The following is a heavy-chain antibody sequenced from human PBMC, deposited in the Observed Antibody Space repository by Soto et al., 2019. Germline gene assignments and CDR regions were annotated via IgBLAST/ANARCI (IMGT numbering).Heavy chain of an antibody. V-gene: IGHV4-59*01. CDR1: GGSISSYY. Sequence: PSETLSLTCTVSGGSISSYYWSWIRQPPGKGLEWIGYIYYSGSTNYNPSLKSRVTISVDTSKNQFSLKLSSVTAANTAVYYCARATRYNYDFWSGYSFPYYYYGMDVWGQGTTVTVSS. CDR2: IYYSGST. D-gene: IGHD3-3*01. J-gene: IGHJ6*02. CDR3: ARATRYNYDFWSGYSFPYYYYGMDV.